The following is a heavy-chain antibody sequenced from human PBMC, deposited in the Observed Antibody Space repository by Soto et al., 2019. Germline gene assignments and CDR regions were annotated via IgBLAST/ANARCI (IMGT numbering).Heavy chain of an antibody. D-gene: IGHD3-10*01. CDR2: MDAYIGNT. V-gene: IGHV1-18*01. Sequence: ASVKVSCKASGDTFTNYDIKWVRQATGQGLEWMGWMDAYIGNTKYAQKLQGRVTMTTDTSTSTAYMELRSLRSDDTAVYYCARGVGSGSYYNQYNWFDPWGQGTLVTVSS. CDR1: GDTFTNYD. J-gene: IGHJ5*02. CDR3: ARGVGSGSYYNQYNWFDP.